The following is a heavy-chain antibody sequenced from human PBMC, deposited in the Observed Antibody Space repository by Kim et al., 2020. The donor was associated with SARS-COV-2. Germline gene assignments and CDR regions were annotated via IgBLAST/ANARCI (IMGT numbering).Heavy chain of an antibody. CDR2: ISSSSSFI. CDR3: ASRNCSSTSGYSDY. J-gene: IGHJ4*02. V-gene: IGHV3-21*01. Sequence: GGSLRLSCAASGFTFSSYCMNWVRQAPGKGLEWVSSISSSSSFINYADSVKGRFTISRDNAKNSLYLQMNSLRAEDTAMYYRASRNCSSTSGYSDYWGQGTLVTVSS. D-gene: IGHD2-2*01. CDR1: GFTFSSYC.